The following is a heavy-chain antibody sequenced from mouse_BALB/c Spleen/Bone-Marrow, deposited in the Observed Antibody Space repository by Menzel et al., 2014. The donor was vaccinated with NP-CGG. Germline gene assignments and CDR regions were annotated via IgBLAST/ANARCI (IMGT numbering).Heavy chain of an antibody. V-gene: IGHV4-1*02. D-gene: IGHD2-3*01. CDR1: GFDFSRYW. J-gene: IGHJ1*01. Sequence: EVMLVESGGGLVQPGGSLKLSCAASGFDFSRYWMSWVRQAPGKGLEWIGEINPDSSTINYTPSLKDKFIISRDNAKNTLYLQMSKVGSEDTALYYCASYDGYYYWYFDVWGAGTTVTVSS. CDR2: INPDSSTI. CDR3: ASYDGYYYWYFDV.